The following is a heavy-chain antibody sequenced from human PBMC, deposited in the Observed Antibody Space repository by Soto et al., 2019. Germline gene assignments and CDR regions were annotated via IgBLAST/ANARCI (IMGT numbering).Heavy chain of an antibody. D-gene: IGHD1-1*01. V-gene: IGHV3-53*01. Sequence: DVQLVESGGGLIQPGESLRLSCAAFGFTISGKKYVAGVRQPPGKGLEWVSALYDLDGSFYAASVKGRFTTSSDSSKTTVYLQMNDLRPDDTAVYYCATWHEREHAYDVWGQGTTVTVSS. CDR3: ATWHEREHAYDV. J-gene: IGHJ3*01. CDR1: GFTISGKKY. CDR2: LYDLDGS.